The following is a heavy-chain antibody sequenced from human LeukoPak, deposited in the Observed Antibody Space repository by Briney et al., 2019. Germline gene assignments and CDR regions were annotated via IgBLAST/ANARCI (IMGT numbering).Heavy chain of an antibody. J-gene: IGHJ6*02. CDR3: AREGPSFWSGPDYGMDV. Sequence: SETLSLTCTVSGGSVSSGSYYWSWIRQPPGEGLEWIGDIYYSGSTNYNPSLKSRVTISVDTSKNQFSLKLSSVTAADTAVYYCAREGPSFWSGPDYGMDVWGQGTTVTVSS. V-gene: IGHV4-61*01. D-gene: IGHD3-3*01. CDR2: IYYSGST. CDR1: GGSVSSGSYY.